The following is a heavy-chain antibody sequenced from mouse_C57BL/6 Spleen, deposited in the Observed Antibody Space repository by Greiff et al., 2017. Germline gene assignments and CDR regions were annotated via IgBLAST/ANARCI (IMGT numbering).Heavy chain of an antibody. CDR2: INPNNGGT. CDR1: GYTFTDYN. V-gene: IGHV1-18*01. J-gene: IGHJ2*01. Sequence: EVKLLESGPELVKPGASVKIPCKASGYTFTDYNMDWVKQSHGKSLEWIGDINPNNGGTIYNQKFKGKATLTVDKSSSTAYMELRSLTSEDTAVYYCARRYGNPYYFDYWGQGTTLTVSS. CDR3: ARRYGNPYYFDY. D-gene: IGHD2-1*01.